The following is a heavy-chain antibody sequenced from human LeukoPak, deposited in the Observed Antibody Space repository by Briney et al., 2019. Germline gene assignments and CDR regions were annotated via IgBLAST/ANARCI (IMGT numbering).Heavy chain of an antibody. J-gene: IGHJ4*02. Sequence: PGGSLRLSCAASGFTFSSYGMHWVRQAPGKGVEGVAFIRYDGSNKYYADSVKGRFTISRDNSKNTLYPRMNSLRAEDTAVYYCAKDGRYYYDSSGYQFDYWGQGTLVTVSS. V-gene: IGHV3-30*02. D-gene: IGHD3-22*01. CDR3: AKDGRYYYDSSGYQFDY. CDR2: IRYDGSNK. CDR1: GFTFSSYG.